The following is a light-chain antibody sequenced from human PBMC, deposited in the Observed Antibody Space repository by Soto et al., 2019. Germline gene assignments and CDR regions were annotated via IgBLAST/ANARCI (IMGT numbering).Light chain of an antibody. CDR1: SSDVGGYNY. Sequence: QSVLTQPRSVSGSPGQSVTISCTGTSSDVGGYNYVSWHQQHPGKAPKLMIYDVTTRPSGVPDRFSGSKSGNTASLTISGLQAEDEADYYCSSHAGSSVVFGTGTRSPS. CDR2: DVT. CDR3: SSHAGSSVV. V-gene: IGLV2-11*01. J-gene: IGLJ1*01.